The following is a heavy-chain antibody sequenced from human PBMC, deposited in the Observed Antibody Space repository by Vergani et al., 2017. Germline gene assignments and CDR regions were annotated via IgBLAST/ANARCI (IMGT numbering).Heavy chain of an antibody. CDR3: ARSAIPQITVAGTLWGLDY. Sequence: QVQLVQSGAEVTKPGASVKISCKASGYTFTSYYVHWVRQAPGQGLEWMGIIDPSGGSTNYAQKFQGRVTMTRDTATSPVYMEVSSLRSDDTAVYYCARSAIPQITVAGTLWGLDYWGQGTLVTVSS. V-gene: IGHV1-46*01. CDR2: IDPSGGST. D-gene: IGHD6-19*01. CDR1: GYTFTSYY. J-gene: IGHJ4*02.